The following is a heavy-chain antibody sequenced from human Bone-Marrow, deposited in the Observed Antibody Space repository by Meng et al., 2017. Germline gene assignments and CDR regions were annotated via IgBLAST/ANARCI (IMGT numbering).Heavy chain of an antibody. CDR3: ATTLEASRIRDYFDY. V-gene: IGHV4-39*07. J-gene: IGHJ4*02. CDR1: GGSISSYY. CDR2: IYYSGST. D-gene: IGHD3-3*02. Sequence: SETLSLTCTVSGGSISSYYWSWIRQPPGKGLEWIGSIYYSGSTYYNPSLKSRVTISVDTSKNQFSLKLSSVTAADTAVYYCATTLEASRIRDYFDYWGQGTLVTVSS.